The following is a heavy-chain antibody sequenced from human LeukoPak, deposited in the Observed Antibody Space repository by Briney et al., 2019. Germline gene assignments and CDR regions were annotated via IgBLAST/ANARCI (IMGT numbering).Heavy chain of an antibody. CDR2: ISGSGGST. Sequence: GGSLRLSCAASGFTFSSYVMSWVRQAPGKGLEWVSAISGSGGSTYYADSVKGRFTISRDDSRNTLYLQMNSLRPEDTAVYYCARDRLNRAYCGNDCYSAAFDYWGQGTLVTVSS. CDR3: ARDRLNRAYCGNDCYSAAFDY. CDR1: GFTFSSYV. V-gene: IGHV3-23*01. J-gene: IGHJ4*02. D-gene: IGHD2-21*02.